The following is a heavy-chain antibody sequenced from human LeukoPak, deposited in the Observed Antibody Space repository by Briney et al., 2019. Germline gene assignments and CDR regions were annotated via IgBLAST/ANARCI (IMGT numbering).Heavy chain of an antibody. Sequence: SETLSLTCTVSGGSIRSYYWSWLRQPPGKGLEWIGYMHHSGSTNHHPYLKSRVTISVDTSKSQFSLKLSSVTAADTAVDYCARHAAVEGSSGWSPLWWFDPWGQGTLVTVSS. CDR2: MHHSGST. D-gene: IGHD6-19*01. CDR3: ARHAAVEGSSGWSPLWWFDP. J-gene: IGHJ5*02. CDR1: GGSIRSYY. V-gene: IGHV4-59*08.